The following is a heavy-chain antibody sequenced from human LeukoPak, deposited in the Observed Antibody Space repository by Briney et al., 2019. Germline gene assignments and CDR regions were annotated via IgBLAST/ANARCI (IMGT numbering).Heavy chain of an antibody. J-gene: IGHJ6*02. CDR2: IYYSGST. Sequence: PSETLSLTCTVSGGSISSSSYYWGWIRQPPGKGLEWIGSIYYSGSTYYNPSLKSRVTISVDTSKNQFSLKLSSVTAADTAVYYCATLQGRGYSGYDSDSYYYYYGMDVWGQGTTVTVSS. V-gene: IGHV4-39*01. CDR1: GGSISSSSYY. D-gene: IGHD5-12*01. CDR3: ATLQGRGYSGYDSDSYYYYYGMDV.